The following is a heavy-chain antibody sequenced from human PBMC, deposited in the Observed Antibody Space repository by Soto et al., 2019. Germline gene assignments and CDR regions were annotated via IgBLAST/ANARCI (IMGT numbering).Heavy chain of an antibody. Sequence: SETLSLTCTVSGGSISSSNYYWGWIRQPPGKGLEWIGNIYYSGSTYYNPSLKSRVTISVDTSKNQFSLKLSSVTAADTAVYYCARAVAVPADFDYWGQGTLVTVSS. CDR3: ARAVAVPADFDY. CDR1: GGSISSSNYY. V-gene: IGHV4-39*01. J-gene: IGHJ4*02. D-gene: IGHD6-19*01. CDR2: IYYSGST.